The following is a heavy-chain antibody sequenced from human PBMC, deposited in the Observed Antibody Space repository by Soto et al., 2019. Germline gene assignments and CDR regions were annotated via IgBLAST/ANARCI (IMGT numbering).Heavy chain of an antibody. CDR2: IIPIFGTA. Sequence: QVQLVQSGAEVKKPGSSVKVSCKASGGTFSSYAISWVRQAPGQGLEWMGGIIPIFGTANYAQKFQGGVTITEDESTSTASMELSSLRSEDTDVYYCARESRYCSGGSCYFLPGIDYWGQGTLVTVAS. V-gene: IGHV1-69*12. D-gene: IGHD2-15*01. CDR1: GGTFSSYA. CDR3: ARESRYCSGGSCYFLPGIDY. J-gene: IGHJ4*02.